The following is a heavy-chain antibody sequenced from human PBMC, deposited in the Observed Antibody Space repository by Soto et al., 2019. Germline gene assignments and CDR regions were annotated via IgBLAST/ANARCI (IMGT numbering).Heavy chain of an antibody. CDR3: ARVNSNRSDY. CDR2: ISSSSSYT. CDR1: GFTFSDYY. V-gene: IGHV3-11*05. D-gene: IGHD6-13*01. Sequence: QVQLVESGGGLVKPGGSLRLSCAASGFTFSDYYMNWIRQAPGKGLEWVSYISSSSSYTNYADSVKGRFTISRDNAKKSLYLKMNSLRAEDTAVYYCARVNSNRSDYWGQGTLVTVSS. J-gene: IGHJ4*02.